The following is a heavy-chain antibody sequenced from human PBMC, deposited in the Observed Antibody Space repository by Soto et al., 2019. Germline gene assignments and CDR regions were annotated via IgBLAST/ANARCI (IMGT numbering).Heavy chain of an antibody. CDR3: SADHPHTAIGWPV. V-gene: IGHV1-58*02. J-gene: IGHJ6*02. CDR2: IVVASGRT. Sequence: SVKVSCKASGFDFGSFGIQFLRQTRGRGLEWVGWIVVASGRTNYARQFQGRVAFSRDMSSTTAYMDLYDLKSDDTAVYFCSADHPHTAIGWPVWGQGTTVTVSS. CDR1: GFDFGSFG.